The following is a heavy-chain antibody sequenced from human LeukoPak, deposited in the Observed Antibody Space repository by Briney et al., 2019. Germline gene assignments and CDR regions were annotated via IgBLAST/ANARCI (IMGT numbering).Heavy chain of an antibody. V-gene: IGHV3-33*01. Sequence: GRSLRLSCAASGFTFSSYGMHWVRQAPGKGLEWVAVIWYDGSNEYYADSVKGRFTISRDNSKNTLYLQMNSLRAEDTAVYYCARGEGGHGSGSYYPHYYFDYWGQGTLVTVSS. D-gene: IGHD3-10*01. CDR3: ARGEGGHGSGSYYPHYYFDY. CDR2: IWYDGSNE. J-gene: IGHJ4*02. CDR1: GFTFSSYG.